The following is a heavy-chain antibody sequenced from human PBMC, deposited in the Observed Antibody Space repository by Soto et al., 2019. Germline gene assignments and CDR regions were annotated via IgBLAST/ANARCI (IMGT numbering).Heavy chain of an antibody. CDR3: ARISRYCSGGDCHA. CDR1: GVSLNSYD. D-gene: IGHD2-15*01. V-gene: IGHV3-30*03. J-gene: IGHJ5*02. CDR2: ISYDGSNT. Sequence: PGESRRLSCAAAGVSLNSYDMHCVRQAPGKGPEWVAIISYDGSNTYYSDSVRGRFTISRDNSKDALYLQMQSLRSEDKAIYYCARISRYCSGGDCHAWGQGTQVTV.